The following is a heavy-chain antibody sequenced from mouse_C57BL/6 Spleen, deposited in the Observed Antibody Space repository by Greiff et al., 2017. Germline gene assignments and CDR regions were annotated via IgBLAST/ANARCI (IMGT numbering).Heavy chain of an antibody. CDR3: ARSRANWECFDY. D-gene: IGHD4-1*01. J-gene: IGHJ2*01. CDR1: GYAFTNYL. V-gene: IGHV1-54*01. Sequence: QVQLQQSGAELVRPGTSVKVSCKASGYAFTNYLIAWVKQRPGQGLEWIGVINPGSGGTNYKEKLKGKATLTADKSSSTAYMQLSSLASEDSAVYCCARSRANWECFDYWGQGTTLTVSS. CDR2: INPGSGGT.